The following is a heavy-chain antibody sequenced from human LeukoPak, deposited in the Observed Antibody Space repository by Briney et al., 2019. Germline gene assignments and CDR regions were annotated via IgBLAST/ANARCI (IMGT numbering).Heavy chain of an antibody. D-gene: IGHD5-12*01. V-gene: IGHV3-21*06. CDR1: GVTFSSYS. J-gene: IGHJ4*02. CDR2: ISSNSAYI. CDR3: AREGLVATGRYYFDN. Sequence: LGGSLRLSCAASGVTFSSYSMSWVRQAPGKGLEWVSAISSNSAYIYYADSVKGRFTISRDNAKNSLYLQMNSLRAEDTAVYYCAREGLVATGRYYFDNWGQGTLVTVSS.